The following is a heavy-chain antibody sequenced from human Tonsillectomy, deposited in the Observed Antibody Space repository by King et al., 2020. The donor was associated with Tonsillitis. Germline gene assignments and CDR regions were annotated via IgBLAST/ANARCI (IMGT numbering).Heavy chain of an antibody. J-gene: IGHJ6*03. CDR1: GGSFSGYY. Sequence: VQLQQWVAGLLKPSETLYLTCAVYGGSFSGYYWSWIRQPPGKGLEWIGEINHSGSTNYNPSHKSRVTISVDTSKNQFSLKLSSVTAADTAVYDCAREATVTTDYYYYYMDVWGKGTTVTVSS. V-gene: IGHV4-34*01. CDR2: INHSGST. D-gene: IGHD4-17*01. CDR3: AREATVTTDYYYYYMDV.